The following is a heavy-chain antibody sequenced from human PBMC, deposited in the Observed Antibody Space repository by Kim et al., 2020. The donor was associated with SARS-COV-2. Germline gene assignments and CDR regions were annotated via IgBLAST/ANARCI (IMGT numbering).Heavy chain of an antibody. D-gene: IGHD6-19*01. CDR1: SGSIINYY. V-gene: IGHV4-59*01. CDR2: IYYSGST. J-gene: IGHJ3*02. CDR3: ARMGSSGWFESAFDI. Sequence: SETLSLTCTVSSGSIINYYWSWIRQPPGKGLEWIGYIYYSGSTNYNPSLKSRVTISVDTSKNQFYLKLNSVTAADTAVYYCARMGSSGWFESAFDIWGQGTMVTVSS.